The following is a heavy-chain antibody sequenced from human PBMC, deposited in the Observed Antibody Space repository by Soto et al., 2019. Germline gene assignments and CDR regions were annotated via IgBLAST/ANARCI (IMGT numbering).Heavy chain of an antibody. Sequence: TSETLFLTCAVSGYSISSGYYWGWIRQPPGKGLEWIGSIYHSGSTYYNPSLKSRVTISVDTSKNQFSLKLSSVTAADTAVYYCARGRITIFLFDPWGQGTLVTVSS. CDR1: GYSISSGYY. CDR2: IYHSGST. J-gene: IGHJ5*02. CDR3: ARGRITIFLFDP. D-gene: IGHD3-3*01. V-gene: IGHV4-38-2*01.